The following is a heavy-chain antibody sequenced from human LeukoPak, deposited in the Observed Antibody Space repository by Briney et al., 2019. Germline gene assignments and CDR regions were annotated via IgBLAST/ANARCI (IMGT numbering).Heavy chain of an antibody. V-gene: IGHV1-69*04. J-gene: IGHJ4*02. CDR2: IIPILGIA. CDR1: RGALSSYA. Sequence: SVYFACKASRGALSSYAISWMRQAPGQRLEWMGRIIPILGIANYAQKFQGRVTITADKSTSTAYMELSSLRSEDTAVYYCARDRPSPALYYFDYWGQGTLVTVSS. CDR3: ARDRPSPALYYFDY.